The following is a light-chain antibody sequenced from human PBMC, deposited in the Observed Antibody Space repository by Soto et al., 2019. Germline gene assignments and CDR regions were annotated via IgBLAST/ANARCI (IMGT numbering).Light chain of an antibody. CDR2: AAS. CDR1: QGISSY. V-gene: IGKV1-9*01. Sequence: DIQMTQSPSTLSASIGDRVTITCRASQGISSYLAWYQQKPGKAPKLLIYAASTLQSGVPSRFSGSGSGTEFTLTISSLQPEDFATYYCQQLNSYPTFGQGTKVDIK. J-gene: IGKJ1*01. CDR3: QQLNSYPT.